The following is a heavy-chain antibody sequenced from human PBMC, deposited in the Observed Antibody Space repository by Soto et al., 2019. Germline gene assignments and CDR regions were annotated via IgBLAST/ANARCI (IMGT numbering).Heavy chain of an antibody. CDR1: GGTFSSYA. Sequence: QVQLVQSGAEVKKPGSSVKVSCKASGGTFSSYAISWVRQAPGQELEWMGGIIPIFGTANYAQKFQGRVTITADESKSTAYMELSSLRSEDTAVYYCARDHVVPQRELLIDAFDIWGQGTMVTVSS. CDR3: ARDHVVPQRELLIDAFDI. CDR2: IIPIFGTA. V-gene: IGHV1-69*12. J-gene: IGHJ3*02. D-gene: IGHD1-26*01.